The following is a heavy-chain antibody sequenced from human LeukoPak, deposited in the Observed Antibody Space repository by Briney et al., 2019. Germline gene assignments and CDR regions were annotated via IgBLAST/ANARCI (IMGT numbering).Heavy chain of an antibody. D-gene: IGHD6-13*01. Sequence: GGSLRLSCAASGFTFDDYGMSWVRQAPGRGLEWVSGINWNGGSTGYADSVKGRFTISRDNAKNSLYLQMNSLRAEDTALYHCARGTSSSWLSLMGYWGQGTLVTVSS. CDR2: INWNGGST. CDR3: ARGTSSSWLSLMGY. CDR1: GFTFDDYG. J-gene: IGHJ4*02. V-gene: IGHV3-20*01.